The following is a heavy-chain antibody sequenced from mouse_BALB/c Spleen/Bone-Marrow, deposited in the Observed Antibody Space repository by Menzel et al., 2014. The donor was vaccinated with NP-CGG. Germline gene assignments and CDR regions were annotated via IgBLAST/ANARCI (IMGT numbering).Heavy chain of an antibody. CDR2: IWAGGST. Sequence: VKVVDSGPGLVAPSQSLSITCTVSGFSLTSYGVHWVRQPPGKGLEWLGVIWAGGSTNYNSALMSRLSISKDNSKSQVFLKMNSLQTDDTAMYYCARVTGTDWYFDVWGAGTTVTVSS. CDR1: GFSLTSYG. V-gene: IGHV2-9*02. J-gene: IGHJ1*01. D-gene: IGHD4-1*01. CDR3: ARVTGTDWYFDV.